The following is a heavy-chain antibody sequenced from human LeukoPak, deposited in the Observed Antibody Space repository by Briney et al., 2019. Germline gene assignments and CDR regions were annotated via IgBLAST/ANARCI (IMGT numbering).Heavy chain of an antibody. V-gene: IGHV1-2*02. D-gene: IGHD3-22*01. J-gene: IGHJ4*02. CDR2: INPNSGGT. CDR1: GYTFTGYY. CDR3: ARGPPTIVVVITTGDFDS. Sequence: ASVKVSCKASGYTFTGYYIHWVRQAPGQGLEWMGWINPNSGGTNYAQKFQGRVTMTRDTSISAAYMELRRLRSDDRAVYYCARGPPTIVVVITTGDFDSWGQGTLVTVSS.